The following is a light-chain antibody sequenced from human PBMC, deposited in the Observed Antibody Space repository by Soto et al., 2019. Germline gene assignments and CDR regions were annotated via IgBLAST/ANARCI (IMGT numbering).Light chain of an antibody. J-gene: IGKJ4*02. V-gene: IGKV1-6*01. Sequence: AIQMTQSPSSLSASVGDRVTITCRASQGIRSDLGWYQQKPGKAPKLLIYAASTLQSGVPSRFSGSGSGTDFTLTIGSLKTEDFATYYCIQDYDYSLTFGGGNKVEIK. CDR1: QGIRSD. CDR2: AAS. CDR3: IQDYDYSLT.